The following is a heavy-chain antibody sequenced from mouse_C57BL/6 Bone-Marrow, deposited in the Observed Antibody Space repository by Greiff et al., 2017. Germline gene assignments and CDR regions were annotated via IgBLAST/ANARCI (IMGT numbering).Heavy chain of an antibody. Sequence: VESGGGLVQPKGSLKLSCAASGFSFNTYAMNWVRQAPGKGLEWVARIRSKSNNYATYYADSVKDRFTISRADSESMLYLQMNNLKTEDTAMYYCVRGGWLPPFAYWGQGTLVTVSA. D-gene: IGHD2-3*01. J-gene: IGHJ3*01. CDR3: VRGGWLPPFAY. CDR2: IRSKSNNYAT. CDR1: GFSFNTYA. V-gene: IGHV10-1*01.